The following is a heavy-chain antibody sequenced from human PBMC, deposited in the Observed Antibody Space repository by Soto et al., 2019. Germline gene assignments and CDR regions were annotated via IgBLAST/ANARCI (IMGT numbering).Heavy chain of an antibody. CDR3: AKDRRAGGKYGFYSDF. CDR2: SSATGAGT. V-gene: IGHV3-23*01. D-gene: IGHD2-21*01. Sequence: EVQLLESGGGLVQPGGSLRLSCAASGFTFSSFGMTWVRQARGKGLEWVSFSSATGAGTYYADSVKGWFTISSDNSKNALYLQMTSLLADDTAVYYCAKDRRAGGKYGFYSDFWGQGALVIVSS. J-gene: IGHJ4*02. CDR1: GFTFSSFG.